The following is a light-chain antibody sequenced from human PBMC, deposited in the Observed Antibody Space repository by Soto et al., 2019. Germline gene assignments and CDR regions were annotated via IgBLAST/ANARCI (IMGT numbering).Light chain of an antibody. Sequence: EIVVTQSPATVSVSPGERVTLSCRASQSVSSNLAWYQQKPGQAPRLLIYDASNRATGIPARFSGSGSGTEFTLTISSLQSEDFATYYCQQYHNLWSFGRGTKVDIK. CDR3: QQYHNLWS. J-gene: IGKJ1*01. CDR2: DAS. CDR1: QSVSSN. V-gene: IGKV3D-15*01.